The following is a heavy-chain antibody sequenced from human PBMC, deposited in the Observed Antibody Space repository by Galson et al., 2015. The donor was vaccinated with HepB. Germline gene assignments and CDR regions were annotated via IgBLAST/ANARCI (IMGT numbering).Heavy chain of an antibody. CDR3: ARDREGSSSEFDH. CDR2: INPSGGST. V-gene: IGHV1-46*01. CDR1: GYTFTGYY. D-gene: IGHD6-6*01. Sequence: SVKVSCKTSGYTFTGYYMHWVRQAPGQGLEWMGIINPSGGSTSYAQKFQGRVTMTRDTSTSTVYMELSSLRSEDTAVYYCARDREGSSSEFDHWGQGTLVTVSS. J-gene: IGHJ4*02.